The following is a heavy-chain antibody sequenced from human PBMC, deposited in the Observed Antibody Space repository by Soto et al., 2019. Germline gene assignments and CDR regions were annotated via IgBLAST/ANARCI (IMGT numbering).Heavy chain of an antibody. D-gene: IGHD3-3*01. Sequence: PGESLKISCKGSGYSFTSYWIGWVRQMPGKGLEWMGIIYPGDSDTRYSPSFQGQVTISADKSISTAYLQWSSLKASDTAMYYCARPSGITIFGVVKNDAFDIWGQATMVTVS. V-gene: IGHV5-51*01. CDR1: GYSFTSYW. J-gene: IGHJ3*02. CDR3: ARPSGITIFGVVKNDAFDI. CDR2: IYPGDSDT.